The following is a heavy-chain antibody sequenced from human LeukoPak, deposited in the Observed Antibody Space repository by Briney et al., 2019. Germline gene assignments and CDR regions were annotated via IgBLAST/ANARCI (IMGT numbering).Heavy chain of an antibody. D-gene: IGHD3-22*01. V-gene: IGHV3-7*01. Sequence: GGSLRLSCAASGFTFSSYWMTWVRQAPGKGLEWVANTKQDGSEKYYVDSVKGRFTISRDNAKNSLYLQMNSLRAEDTAVYYCASSYNSSGYWPIDAFDIWGQGTMVTVSS. J-gene: IGHJ3*02. CDR1: GFTFSSYW. CDR2: TKQDGSEK. CDR3: ASSYNSSGYWPIDAFDI.